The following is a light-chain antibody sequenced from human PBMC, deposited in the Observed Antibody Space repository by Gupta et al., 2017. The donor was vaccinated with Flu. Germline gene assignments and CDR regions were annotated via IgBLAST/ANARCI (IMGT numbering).Light chain of an antibody. Sequence: DVVLTETPLSSSVTLGQPASISCRSSQSLVQSDGDTYLSWLHQKPGQPPRLLIYRISNRFSGVTDRFSGSGAGIDFTLKISRVEAEDVGVYYCVHVTQFLPLTFGQGTRLEIK. CDR1: QSLVQSDGDTY. CDR2: RIS. V-gene: IGKV2-24*01. CDR3: VHVTQFLPLT. J-gene: IGKJ5*01.